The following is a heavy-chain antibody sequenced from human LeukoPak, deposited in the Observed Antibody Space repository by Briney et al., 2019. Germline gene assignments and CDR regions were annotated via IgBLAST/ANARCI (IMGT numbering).Heavy chain of an antibody. CDR2: IYYSGST. J-gene: IGHJ4*02. D-gene: IGHD3-22*01. Sequence: SETLSLTCTVSGGSISSSSYYWGWIRQPPGKELEWIGSIYYSGSTYYNPFLKSRVTISVDTSKNQFSLKLSSVTAADTAVYYCARRQLYDSSGYQVDYWGQGAPVTVSS. CDR1: GGSISSSSYY. V-gene: IGHV4-39*01. CDR3: ARRQLYDSSGYQVDY.